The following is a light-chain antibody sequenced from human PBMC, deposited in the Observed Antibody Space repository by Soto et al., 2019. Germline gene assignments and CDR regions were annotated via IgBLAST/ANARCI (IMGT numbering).Light chain of an antibody. J-gene: IGKJ2*01. V-gene: IGKV3-15*01. CDR1: QSVSSN. CDR2: GAS. Sequence: EIVMTQSPATLSVSPGERATLSCRASQSVSSNLAWYQQKPGQAPRLLIYGASTRATGIPARFSGSGSGTEFTLTISSLQSEDFAVYYCQQYNNWPPVISYTFGQGTKLEIK. CDR3: QQYNNWPPVISYT.